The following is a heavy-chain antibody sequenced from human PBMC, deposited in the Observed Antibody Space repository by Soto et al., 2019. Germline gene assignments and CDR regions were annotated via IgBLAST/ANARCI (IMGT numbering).Heavy chain of an antibody. CDR3: ATLGACGAVA. J-gene: IGHJ5*02. D-gene: IGHD6-19*01. Sequence: QVQLVQSGAEVKKSGASVKISCKASGYTFSDYYMHWVRQAPGQGLEWMGIIKPSSGGTEFAQNFQGRVTMTRDTSTSTFYMELSRLRFEDTAVYYCATLGACGAVAWGQGTLVTVSS. CDR2: IKPSSGGT. V-gene: IGHV1-46*01. CDR1: GYTFSDYY.